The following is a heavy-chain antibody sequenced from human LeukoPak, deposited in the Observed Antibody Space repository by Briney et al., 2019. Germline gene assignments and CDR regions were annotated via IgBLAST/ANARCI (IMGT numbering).Heavy chain of an antibody. Sequence: PSETLSLTCTVSGGSISSYYWSWIRQPPGKGLEGIGDIYYSGSTNYNPSLKSRVTMSVDTSKNQFSLKLSSVTAADTAVYYCARDGYYYDSSGYYGKFDYWGQGTLVTVSS. CDR2: IYYSGST. J-gene: IGHJ4*02. V-gene: IGHV4-59*12. CDR3: ARDGYYYDSSGYYGKFDY. CDR1: GGSISSYY. D-gene: IGHD3-22*01.